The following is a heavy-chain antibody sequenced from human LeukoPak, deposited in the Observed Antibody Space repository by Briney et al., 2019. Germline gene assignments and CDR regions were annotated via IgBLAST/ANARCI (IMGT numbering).Heavy chain of an antibody. D-gene: IGHD2-2*02. CDR2: ISGSDTST. CDR1: GFTFSNYS. CDR3: TKARSASSSSCYNY. Sequence: PGGSLRLSCAASGFTFSNYSMTWVRQAPGKGLEWVSSISGSDTSTYYADSVKGRFTISRDNSKNTLELQMDSLRAEDTAVYYCTKARSASSSSCYNYWGQGILVTVPS. V-gene: IGHV3-23*01. J-gene: IGHJ4*02.